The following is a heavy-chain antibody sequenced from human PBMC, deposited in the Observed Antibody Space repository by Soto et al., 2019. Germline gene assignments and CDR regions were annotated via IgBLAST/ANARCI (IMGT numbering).Heavy chain of an antibody. CDR1: CYTFTSYG. D-gene: IGHD3-9*01. Sequence: GASVKVSCKASCYTFTSYGISWVRQAPGQGLEWMGWISAYNGNTNYAQKLQGRVTMTTDTSTSTAYMELRSLRSDDTAVYYCARGLRYFDWLPRGLYYMDVWGKGTTVTVSS. CDR2: ISAYNGNT. CDR3: ARGLRYFDWLPRGLYYMDV. J-gene: IGHJ6*03. V-gene: IGHV1-18*01.